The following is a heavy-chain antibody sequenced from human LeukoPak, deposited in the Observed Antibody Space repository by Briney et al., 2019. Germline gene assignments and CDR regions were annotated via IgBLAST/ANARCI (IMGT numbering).Heavy chain of an antibody. D-gene: IGHD6-19*01. CDR1: GFTFSSYG. J-gene: IGHJ4*02. V-gene: IGHV3-30*18. Sequence: GGSLRLSCAASGFTFSSYGMHWVRQAPGKGLEWVAVISYDGSNKYYADSVKGRFTISRDNSKNTLYLQMNSLRAEDTAVYYCAKDFPTVAGLFDYWGQGTLVTVSS. CDR2: ISYDGSNK. CDR3: AKDFPTVAGLFDY.